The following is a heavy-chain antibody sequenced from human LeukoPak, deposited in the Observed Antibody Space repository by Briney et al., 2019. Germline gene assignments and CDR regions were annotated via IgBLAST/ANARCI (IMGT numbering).Heavy chain of an antibody. D-gene: IGHD3-22*01. Sequence: SETLSLTCTVSGGSISSYHWSWIRQPAGKGLEWIGRLYTSGSTNYNPSLKSRVTMSLDTSKKQFSLKLNSVTAADTAVYYCASETAYYDSSGYYKNWGQGTLVTVSS. CDR3: ASETAYYDSSGYYKN. CDR1: GGSISSYH. J-gene: IGHJ4*02. V-gene: IGHV4-4*07. CDR2: LYTSGST.